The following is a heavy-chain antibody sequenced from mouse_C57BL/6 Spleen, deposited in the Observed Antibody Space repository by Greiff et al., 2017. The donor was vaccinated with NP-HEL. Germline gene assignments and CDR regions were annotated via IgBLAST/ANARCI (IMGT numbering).Heavy chain of an antibody. J-gene: IGHJ3*01. CDR1: GYTFTTYP. V-gene: IGHV1-47*01. D-gene: IGHD2-3*01. Sequence: VKLVESGAELVKPGASVKMSCKASGYTFTTYPIEWMKQNHGKSLEWIGNFHPYNDDTKYNEKFKGKATLTVEKSSSTVYLELSRLTSDDSAVYYCARRAYDGYYVWFAYWGQGTLVTVSA. CDR2: FHPYNDDT. CDR3: ARRAYDGYYVWFAY.